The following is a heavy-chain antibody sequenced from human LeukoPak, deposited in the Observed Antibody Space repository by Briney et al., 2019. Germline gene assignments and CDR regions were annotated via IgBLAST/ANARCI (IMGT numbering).Heavy chain of an antibody. CDR2: INAYNSNT. V-gene: IGHV1-18*01. D-gene: IGHD3-10*01. Sequence: ASVKVSCKASGYTFTSYAISWVRQAPGQGGEWMGWINAYNSNTNYAQRLQGRVTMTTDTSTSTAYMELRSLRSDDTAVYYCARGDYYGSGSYYKKTVDYWGQGTLVTVPS. CDR3: ARGDYYGSGSYYKKTVDY. CDR1: GYTFTSYA. J-gene: IGHJ4*02.